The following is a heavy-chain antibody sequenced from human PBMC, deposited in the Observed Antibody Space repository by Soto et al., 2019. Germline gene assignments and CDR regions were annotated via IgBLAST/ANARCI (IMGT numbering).Heavy chain of an antibody. CDR3: ARGASPGYSSGWYAHGGWFDP. D-gene: IGHD6-19*01. V-gene: IGHV6-1*01. CDR1: GDSVSSNSAA. CDR2: TYYRSKWYN. Sequence: QVQLQQSGPGLVKPSQTLSLTCAISGDSVSSNSAAWNWIRQSPSRGLEWLGRTYYRSKWYNDYAVSVKRRITINPDTSKNQFSLQLNSVTPEDTAVYYCARGASPGYSSGWYAHGGWFDPWGQGTLVTVSS. J-gene: IGHJ5*02.